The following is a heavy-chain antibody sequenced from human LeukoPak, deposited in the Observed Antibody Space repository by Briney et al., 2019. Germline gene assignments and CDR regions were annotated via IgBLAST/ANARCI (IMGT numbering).Heavy chain of an antibody. J-gene: IGHJ4*02. CDR1: GFTFSDYY. Sequence: GGSLRLSCAASGFTFSDYYMSWIRQAPGKGLEWVSYISSSGSTIYYADSVKGRFTISRDNAKNSLYLQMNSLRAEDTAVYYCAREYDDFWSGYYFDYWGQGTLVTVSS. CDR3: AREYDDFWSGYYFDY. D-gene: IGHD3-3*01. CDR2: ISSSGSTI. V-gene: IGHV3-11*01.